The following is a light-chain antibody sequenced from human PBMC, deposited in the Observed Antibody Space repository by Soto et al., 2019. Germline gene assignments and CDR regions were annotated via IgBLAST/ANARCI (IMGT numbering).Light chain of an antibody. CDR2: GAS. CDR3: QQYSDWPLWT. Sequence: EIVMTQSPATLSVSPGERATLSCRASQSVGSDLAWYQQKPGQAPRLVIYGASIRATGVTARFSGSGSGTEFTLTISSLQSEDFAVYYCQQYSDWPLWTFGQGTKVDI. J-gene: IGKJ1*01. CDR1: QSVGSD. V-gene: IGKV3-15*01.